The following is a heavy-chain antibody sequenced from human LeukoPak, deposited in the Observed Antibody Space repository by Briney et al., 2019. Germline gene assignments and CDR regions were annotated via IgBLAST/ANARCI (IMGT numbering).Heavy chain of an antibody. CDR1: EFTYG. D-gene: IGHD6-13*01. CDR2: ISSSGSNT. J-gene: IGHJ4*02. Sequence: GGSLRLSCAASEFTYGMNWVRQAPGKGLECVSAISSSGSNTYYADSVKGRFTISRDNSKNTLYLQMNSLRAEDTAVYYCAKSRQGSAGKKDLFDYWGQGTLVTVSS. CDR3: AKSRQGSAGKKDLFDY. V-gene: IGHV3-23*01.